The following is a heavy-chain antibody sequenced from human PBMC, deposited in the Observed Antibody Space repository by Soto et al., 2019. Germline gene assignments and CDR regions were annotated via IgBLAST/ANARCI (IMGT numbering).Heavy chain of an antibody. CDR2: INHSGST. D-gene: IGHD3-16*02. CDR1: GGSFSGYY. J-gene: IGHJ4*02. V-gene: IGHV4-34*01. CDR3: ARGLMITFGGVIVRKPSDY. Sequence: PSETLSLTCAVYGGSFSGYYWSWIRQPPGRGLEWIGEINHSGSTNYNPSLKSRVTISVDTSKNQFSLKLSSVTAADTAVYYCARGLMITFGGVIVRKPSDYWGQGTLVTVSS.